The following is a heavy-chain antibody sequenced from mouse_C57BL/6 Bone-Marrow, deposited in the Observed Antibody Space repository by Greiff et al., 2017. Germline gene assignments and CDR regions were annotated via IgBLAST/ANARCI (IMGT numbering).Heavy chain of an antibody. Sequence: EVQRVESGPGLVKPSQSLSLTCSVTGYSITSGYYWNWIRQFPGNKLEWMGYISYDGSNNYNPSLKNRISITRDTSKNQFFLKLNSVTTEDTATYYCAREDALGGYFDYWGQGTTLTVSS. V-gene: IGHV3-6*01. J-gene: IGHJ2*01. CDR2: ISYDGSN. CDR1: GYSITSGYY. CDR3: AREDALGGYFDY. D-gene: IGHD3-3*01.